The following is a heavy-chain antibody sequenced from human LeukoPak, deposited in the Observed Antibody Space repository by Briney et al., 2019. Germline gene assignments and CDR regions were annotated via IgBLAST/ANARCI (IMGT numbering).Heavy chain of an antibody. Sequence: ASVKVSCKASGYSSTSYAMNWVRQAPGQGLEWMGWINTNTGNPTYAQGFTGRFVFSLDTSVSTAYLQISSLKAEDTAVYYCARKRREREQWLAYYYYYYMDVWGKGTTVTVSS. J-gene: IGHJ6*03. D-gene: IGHD6-19*01. CDR2: INTNTGNP. CDR3: ARKRREREQWLAYYYYYYMDV. V-gene: IGHV7-4-1*02. CDR1: GYSSTSYA.